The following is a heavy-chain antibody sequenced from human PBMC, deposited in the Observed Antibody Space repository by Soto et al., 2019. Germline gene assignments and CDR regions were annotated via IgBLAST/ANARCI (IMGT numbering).Heavy chain of an antibody. CDR2: INQDGSDY. CDR1: GFTFSSYW. Sequence: DLEESGGGLFQPGGSLRLSCAASGFTFSSYWRNWVRQAPGKGLEWVANINQDGSDYNLVASVKGRFTISRDNAKNSLFLQMDALRVEDTAVYYCARTGDGHHDFLDYWGQGILVSVSS. D-gene: IGHD1-1*01. V-gene: IGHV3-7*01. CDR3: ARTGDGHHDFLDY. J-gene: IGHJ4*02.